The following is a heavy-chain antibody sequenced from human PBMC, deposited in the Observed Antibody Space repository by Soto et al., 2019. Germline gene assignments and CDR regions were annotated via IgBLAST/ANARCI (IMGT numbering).Heavy chain of an antibody. Sequence: GGSLRLSCTASGFTFSNFGMHWVRQAPGKGLEWVAAILYDGSNTYYADSVKGRFTISRDNSKNTLYLEMNSLRAEDTAVYHCAKSRDGYSFYYFYGMDVWGQGTTVTVSS. D-gene: IGHD4-4*01. CDR3: AKSRDGYSFYYFYGMDV. V-gene: IGHV3-30*18. J-gene: IGHJ6*02. CDR2: ILYDGSNT. CDR1: GFTFSNFG.